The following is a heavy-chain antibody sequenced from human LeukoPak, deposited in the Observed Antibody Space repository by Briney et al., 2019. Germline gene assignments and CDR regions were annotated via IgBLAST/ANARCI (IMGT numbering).Heavy chain of an antibody. CDR3: ARRWVGSSGRVDY. V-gene: IGHV4-39*01. CDR2: IYYSGST. Sequence: PSETLSLTCTVSGGSISSSSYYWGWIRQPPGKGLEWIGSIYYSGSTYYNPSLKSRVTISVDTSKNQFSLKLSSVTAADTAVYYCARRWVGSSGRVDYWGQGTLVTVSS. J-gene: IGHJ4*02. CDR1: GGSISSSSYY. D-gene: IGHD1-26*01.